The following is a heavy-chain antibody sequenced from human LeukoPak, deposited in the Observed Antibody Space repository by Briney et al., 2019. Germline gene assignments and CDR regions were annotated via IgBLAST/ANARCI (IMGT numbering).Heavy chain of an antibody. CDR3: ASGFLDYFLCGHF. Sequence: GGSLRLSCAASGFTFSTYWMSWVRQAPGQGLEWVANIKQDGSEKYYVDSVKGRFTISRDNAKKSLYLQMNSLRGEDTAVNVCASGFLDYFLCGHFWGQGTLVTVSS. V-gene: IGHV3-7*01. J-gene: IGHJ4*02. CDR1: GFTFSTYW. D-gene: IGHD3-3*01. CDR2: IKQDGSEK.